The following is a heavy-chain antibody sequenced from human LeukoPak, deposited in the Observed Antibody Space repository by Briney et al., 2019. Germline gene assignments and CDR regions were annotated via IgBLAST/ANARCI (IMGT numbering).Heavy chain of an antibody. J-gene: IGHJ4*02. CDR3: VVLRYFDWSALFDY. D-gene: IGHD3-9*01. Sequence: PGGSLRLSCAASGFTFTSYWMNWVRQAPGKGLEWVANIKQDGSEKYYVDSVKGRFTISRDNAKNALYLQMNSLRAEDTAVYICVVLRYFDWSALFDYWGQGTLVTVSS. V-gene: IGHV3-7*01. CDR2: IKQDGSEK. CDR1: GFTFTSYW.